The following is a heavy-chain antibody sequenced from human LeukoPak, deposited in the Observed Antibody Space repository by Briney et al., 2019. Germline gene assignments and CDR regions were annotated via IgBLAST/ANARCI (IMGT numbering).Heavy chain of an antibody. CDR3: ASRRGFDRGWGELDY. Sequence: GGSLRLSCAASGFTVSSNYMSWVRQAPGKGLEWVSVIYSGGNTYYADSVKGRFTISRDNSKNTLFLQMNSLRAEDTAVYYCASRRGFDRGWGELDYWGQGTLVTVSS. V-gene: IGHV3-53*01. CDR2: IYSGGNT. CDR1: GFTVSSNY. J-gene: IGHJ4*02. D-gene: IGHD3-10*01.